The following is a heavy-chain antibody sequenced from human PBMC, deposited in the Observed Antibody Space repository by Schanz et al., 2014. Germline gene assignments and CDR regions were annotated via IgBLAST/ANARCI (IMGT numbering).Heavy chain of an antibody. CDR3: ARDLTGDTGYVVHYYCNGMDV. D-gene: IGHD5-12*01. CDR1: GYTFVSYS. V-gene: IGHV1-46*01. CDR2: INPSGGGT. J-gene: IGHJ6*02. Sequence: QVQLVQSGAEVKKPGASVKVSCKASGYTFVSYSMHWVRQAPGQGLEWMGIINPSGGGTSYALRFQNRATIPRDASASTACMKLTSLRSEDTAVYFCARDLTGDTGYVVHYYCNGMDVWGQGTTVTVSS.